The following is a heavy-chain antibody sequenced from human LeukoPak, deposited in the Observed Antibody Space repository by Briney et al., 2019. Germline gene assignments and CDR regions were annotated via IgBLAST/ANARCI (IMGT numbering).Heavy chain of an antibody. Sequence: SETLSLTCVVYGGSFSGYYWSWIRQPPGKGLEWIGEINHSGNTNYNPSLKSRVTISGDTSKNQFSLKVNSVTAADTAVYYSARGRGLGDYGPHYWGQGTLVTVSS. V-gene: IGHV4-34*01. J-gene: IGHJ4*02. CDR1: GGSFSGYY. CDR3: ARGRGLGDYGPHY. CDR2: INHSGNT. D-gene: IGHD4-17*01.